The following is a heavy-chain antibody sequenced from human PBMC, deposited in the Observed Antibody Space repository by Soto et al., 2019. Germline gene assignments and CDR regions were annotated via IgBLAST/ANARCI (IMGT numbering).Heavy chain of an antibody. J-gene: IGHJ4*02. CDR3: ERSPTGYCSGGTCYYFDS. CDR1: GGTFSSFA. Sequence: QVQLVQSGAEVKKPGSSVRVSCKASGGTFSSFAVSWVRQAPGQGLDWMGGLMSIFSTTTYAQKFQGRVTITVDEATSTDYMELSRMRSEDTAVYYCERSPTGYCSGGTCYYFDSWGQGTLVTVSS. D-gene: IGHD2-15*01. CDR2: LMSIFSTT. V-gene: IGHV1-69*12.